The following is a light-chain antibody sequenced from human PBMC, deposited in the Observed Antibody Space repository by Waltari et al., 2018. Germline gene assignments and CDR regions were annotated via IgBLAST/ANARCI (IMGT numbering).Light chain of an antibody. CDR1: SNDVGAYNS. CDR2: DVS. Sequence: QSALTQPRSVSGSPGQSVTLSCPGTSNDVGAYNSVSWHQQHPGKAPKLMIYDVSKRPSGVPDRFSASKSGNTASLTISGLQAEDEADYYCCSYTGTYTHWVFGGGTKLTVL. CDR3: CSYTGTYTHWV. J-gene: IGLJ3*02. V-gene: IGLV2-11*01.